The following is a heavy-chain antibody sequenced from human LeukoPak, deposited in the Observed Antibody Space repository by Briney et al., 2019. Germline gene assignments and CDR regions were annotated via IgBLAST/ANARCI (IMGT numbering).Heavy chain of an antibody. J-gene: IGHJ6*02. Sequence: GGSLRLSCAASGFTFSSYEMNWVRQAPGKGLEWVSYISSSGSTIYYADSVKGRFTISRDNAKNSLYLQMNSLRAEDTAVYYCARESTIGRVLGVVVYYYYYGMDVWGQGTTVTVSS. V-gene: IGHV3-48*03. CDR1: GFTFSSYE. D-gene: IGHD3-10*01. CDR3: ARESTIGRVLGVVVYYYYYGMDV. CDR2: ISSSGSTI.